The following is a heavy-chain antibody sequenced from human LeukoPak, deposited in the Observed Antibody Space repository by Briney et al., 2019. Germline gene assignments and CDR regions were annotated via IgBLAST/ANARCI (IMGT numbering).Heavy chain of an antibody. D-gene: IGHD6-13*01. V-gene: IGHV4-4*07. CDR2: IYTSGST. J-gene: IGHJ4*02. CDR3: ARDLKGIAAAGTPFDY. CDR1: GGSISSYY. Sequence: SETLSLTCTVSGGSISSYYWSWIRQPAGKGLEWIGRIYTSGSTNYNPSLKSRVTMSVDTSKNQFSLKLSSVTAADTAVYYCARDLKGIAAAGTPFDYWGQGTLVTVSS.